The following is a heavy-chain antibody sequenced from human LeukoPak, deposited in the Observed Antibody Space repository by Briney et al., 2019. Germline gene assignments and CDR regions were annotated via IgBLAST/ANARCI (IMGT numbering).Heavy chain of an antibody. CDR2: IKQDGYEK. Sequence: GGSLRLSCAASGFTFSGYWMSWVRQTPEKGLEWVANIKQDGYEKYYVDSVKGRFTISRDNSKNTLYLQMNSLRAEDTAVYYCERARGPPAASGMDVWGQGTTVTVSS. V-gene: IGHV3-7*01. J-gene: IGHJ6*02. D-gene: IGHD3-10*01. CDR3: ERARGPPAASGMDV. CDR1: GFTFSGYW.